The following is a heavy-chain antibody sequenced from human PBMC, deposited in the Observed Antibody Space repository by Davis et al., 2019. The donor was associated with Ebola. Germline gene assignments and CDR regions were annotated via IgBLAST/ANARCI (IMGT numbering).Heavy chain of an antibody. J-gene: IGHJ6*04. V-gene: IGHV7-4-1*02. CDR1: GYAFTSYA. CDR3: ASLAPMVRGYYYYGMDV. D-gene: IGHD3-10*01. Sequence: AASVKVSCKASGYAFTSYAMNWVRQAPGQGLEWMGWINTNTGNPTYAQGFQGRFVFSLDTSVSTAYLQISSLKAEDTAVYYCASLAPMVRGYYYYGMDVWGKGTTVTVSS. CDR2: INTNTGNP.